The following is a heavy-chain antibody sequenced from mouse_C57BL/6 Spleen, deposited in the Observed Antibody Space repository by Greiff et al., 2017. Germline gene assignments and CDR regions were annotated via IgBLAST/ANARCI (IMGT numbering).Heavy chain of an antibody. V-gene: IGHV3-6*01. Sequence: DVQLQESGPGLVKPSQSLSLTCSVTGYSITSGYYWNWIRQFPGNKLEWMGYISYDGSNNYNPSLKNRISITRDTSKNQFFLKLNSVTTEDTATYYCARGTGSCLAYWGQGTLVTVSA. CDR1: GYSITSGYY. CDR3: ARGTGSCLAY. D-gene: IGHD1-1*01. CDR2: ISYDGSN. J-gene: IGHJ3*01.